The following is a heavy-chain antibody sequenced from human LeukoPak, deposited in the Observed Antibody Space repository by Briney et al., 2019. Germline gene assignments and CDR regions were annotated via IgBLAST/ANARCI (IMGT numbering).Heavy chain of an antibody. CDR1: GGSISSYY. CDR2: IYYSGST. J-gene: IGHJ3*02. Sequence: SETLSLTCTASGGSISSYYWSWIRQPPGKGLEWIGNIYYSGSTNYNPSLKSRVTISVDTSKNQFSLRLSSVTAADTAVYYCAIPYRSGWRGAFDIWGQGTMVTLSS. D-gene: IGHD6-25*01. V-gene: IGHV4-59*01. CDR3: AIPYRSGWRGAFDI.